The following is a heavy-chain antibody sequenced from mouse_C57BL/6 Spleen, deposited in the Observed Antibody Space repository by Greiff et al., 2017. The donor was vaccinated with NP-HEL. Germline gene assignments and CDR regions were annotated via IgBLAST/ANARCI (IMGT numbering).Heavy chain of an antibody. CDR1: CHTFPSHW. D-gene: IGHD2-5*01. J-gene: IGHJ2*01. V-gene: IGHV1-59*01. CDR2: IDPFCCFS. Sequence: QVPPEQAGAELVKPGALVKLFCKASCHTFPSHWMPWVKQRPGPGLEWIGIIDPFCCFSNYHQKFKGQATLTVDTSSSTAYMQLSSLTSEDAAVYYCASHSDRNYGEGDWGQGTTLTVAS. CDR3: ASHSDRNYGEGD.